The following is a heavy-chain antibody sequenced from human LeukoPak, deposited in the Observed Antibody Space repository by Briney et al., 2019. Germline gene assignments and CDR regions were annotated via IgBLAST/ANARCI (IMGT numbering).Heavy chain of an antibody. V-gene: IGHV4-59*08. CDR1: GGSISSYY. D-gene: IGHD6-13*01. CDR3: ARHYSGRDAFDI. CDR2: IYYSGST. Sequence: SETXSLTCTVSGGSISSYYWSWIRQPPGKGLEWIGYIYYSGSTNYNPSLKSRVTISVDTSKNQFSLKLSSVTAADTAVYYCARHYSGRDAFDIWGQGTMVTVSS. J-gene: IGHJ3*02.